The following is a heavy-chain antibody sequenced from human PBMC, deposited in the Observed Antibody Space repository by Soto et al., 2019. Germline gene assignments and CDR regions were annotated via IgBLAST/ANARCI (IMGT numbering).Heavy chain of an antibody. V-gene: IGHV1-18*04. CDR3: ARVDDYVWGSFRP. J-gene: IGHJ4*02. D-gene: IGHD3-16*02. Sequence: QVQLVQSGAEVKEPGASVRVSCKASGYTFTTHGISWVRQAPGQGLEWMGWISPYNGKTTYAQKVQGRVTMTTDTSTSTAYMDLRGLRSDDTAVYYCARVDDYVWGSFRPWGQGTQVTVSS. CDR1: GYTFTTHG. CDR2: ISPYNGKT.